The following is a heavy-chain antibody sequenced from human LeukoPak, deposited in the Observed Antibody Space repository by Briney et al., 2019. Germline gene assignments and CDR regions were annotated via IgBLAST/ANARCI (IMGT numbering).Heavy chain of an antibody. D-gene: IGHD3-22*01. Sequence: SGPTLVKPTQTLTLTCTFSGFSLSTSGVGVGWIRQPPGKALEWLALIYWNDDKRYSPSLKSRLTITKDTSKNQVVLTMTNMDPVDTATYYCAHTLLGGYDNYFDYWGQGTLVTVSS. CDR1: GFSLSTSGVG. CDR3: AHTLLGGYDNYFDY. J-gene: IGHJ4*02. CDR2: IYWNDDK. V-gene: IGHV2-5*01.